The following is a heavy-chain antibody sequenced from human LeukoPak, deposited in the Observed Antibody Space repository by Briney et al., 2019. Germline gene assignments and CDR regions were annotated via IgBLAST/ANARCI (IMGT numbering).Heavy chain of an antibody. V-gene: IGHV4-59*01. J-gene: IGHJ4*02. D-gene: IGHD3-22*01. CDR3: ARARDSSGYYIGHFDY. Sequence: KSSETLSLTCTVSGGSISSYYWSWIRQPPGKGLEWIGYIYYSGSTNYNPSLKSRVTISVDTSKNQFSLKLSSVTAADTAVYYCARARDSSGYYIGHFDYWGQGTLVTVSS. CDR2: IYYSGST. CDR1: GGSISSYY.